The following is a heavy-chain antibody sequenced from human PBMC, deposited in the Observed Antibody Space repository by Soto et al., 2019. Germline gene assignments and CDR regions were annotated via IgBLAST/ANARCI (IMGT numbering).Heavy chain of an antibody. Sequence: QVQLQESGPGLVKPSQTLSLTCTVSGGSISSGDYYWSWIRQPPGKGLEWIGYIYYSGSTYYNPSLKTRVTISVDPPKIQFSLKLSSVTAAATAVYYCARDPHRYSYGSGTMMDVWGQGTTVTVSS. CDR1: GGSISSGDYY. CDR3: ARDPHRYSYGSGTMMDV. D-gene: IGHD3-10*01. J-gene: IGHJ6*02. V-gene: IGHV4-30-4*01. CDR2: IYYSGST.